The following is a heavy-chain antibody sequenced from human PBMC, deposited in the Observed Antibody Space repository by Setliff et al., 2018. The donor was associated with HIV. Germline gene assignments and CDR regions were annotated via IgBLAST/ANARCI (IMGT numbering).Heavy chain of an antibody. CDR3: ARSQETGTTRYDY. D-gene: IGHD1-7*01. Sequence: ASVKVSCKASGYTFTNYFIHWVRQAPGQGLEWMEIVNPSDGSTSNSQKFQGRVTMTRDTSTSTVYMEVNSLRSEDTAVYFCARSQETGTTRYDYWGQGTLVTVSS. V-gene: IGHV1-46*01. J-gene: IGHJ4*02. CDR1: GYTFTNYF. CDR2: VNPSDGST.